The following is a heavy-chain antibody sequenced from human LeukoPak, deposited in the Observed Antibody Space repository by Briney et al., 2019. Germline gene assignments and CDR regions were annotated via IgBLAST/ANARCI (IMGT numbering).Heavy chain of an antibody. J-gene: IGHJ4*02. V-gene: IGHV1-3*01. CDR1: GYTFTSYA. CDR2: INAGNGNT. CDR3: ARDEPLYYYDSSGYDY. D-gene: IGHD3-22*01. Sequence: ASVKVSCKASGYTFTSYAMHWVRQAPGQRLEWMGWINAGNGNTKYSQKFQGSVTITRDTSASTAYMELSSLRSEDTAVYYCARDEPLYYYDSSGYDYWGQGTLVTVSS.